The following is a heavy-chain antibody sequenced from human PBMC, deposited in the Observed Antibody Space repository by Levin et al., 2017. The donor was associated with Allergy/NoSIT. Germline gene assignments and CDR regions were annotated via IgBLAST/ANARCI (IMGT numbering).Heavy chain of an antibody. Sequence: MSSETLSLTCSVSGGSVSSGTYYWSWIRRPPGKGLEWIGYINYRGGTKYNPSLNSRVTISVDTSKNEFSLKVTSVTAADTAVYYCARNRIIVSGGNDYYYGMDVWGQGTTVTVSS. J-gene: IGHJ6*02. V-gene: IGHV4-61*01. CDR1: GGSVSSGTYY. CDR2: INYRGGT. D-gene: IGHD5/OR15-5a*01. CDR3: ARNRIIVSGGNDYYYGMDV.